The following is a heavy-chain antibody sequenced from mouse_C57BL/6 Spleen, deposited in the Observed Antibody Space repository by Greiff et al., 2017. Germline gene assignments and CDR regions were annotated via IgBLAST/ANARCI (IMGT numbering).Heavy chain of an antibody. CDR3: ARLSTTVALDY. CDR2: IDPSDSET. V-gene: IGHV1-52*01. D-gene: IGHD1-1*01. Sequence: QVQLQQPGAELVRPGSSVKLSCTASGYTFTSYWLHWVKQRPIQGLEWIGNIDPSDSETHYNQKFKDKATLTVDKSSSTAYMQLSSLTSEDSAVYYCARLSTTVALDYWGQGTTLTVSS. CDR1: GYTFTSYW. J-gene: IGHJ2*01.